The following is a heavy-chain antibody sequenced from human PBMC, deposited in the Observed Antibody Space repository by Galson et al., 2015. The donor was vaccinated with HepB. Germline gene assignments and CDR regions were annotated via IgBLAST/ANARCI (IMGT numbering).Heavy chain of an antibody. CDR1: FTFSDYS. Sequence: FTFSDYSMTWVRQAPGKGLEWVSSISSSGSSIYYADSLQDRVTLSRDNAKNSLYLQMNSLRAEDTAVYYCARDLGVRWFGELAYWGQGALVTVSS. J-gene: IGHJ4*02. V-gene: IGHV3-21*01. CDR3: ARDLGVRWFGELAY. D-gene: IGHD3-10*01. CDR2: ISSSGSSI.